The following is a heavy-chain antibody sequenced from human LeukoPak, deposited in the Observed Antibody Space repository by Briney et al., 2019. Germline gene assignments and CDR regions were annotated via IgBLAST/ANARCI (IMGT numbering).Heavy chain of an antibody. D-gene: IGHD7-27*01. Sequence: ASVRVSCKSSGYRFTTYGITWVRQAPGEGLEWMGWISAHNGDTKYAQKLQGRLTMTTDTSTSTAYMELRSLRSDDTAVYYCAKDYGDQCFSGDWLDPWGQGTLVTVSS. CDR3: AKDYGDQCFSGDWLDP. V-gene: IGHV1-18*01. J-gene: IGHJ5*02. CDR1: GYRFTTYG. CDR2: ISAHNGDT.